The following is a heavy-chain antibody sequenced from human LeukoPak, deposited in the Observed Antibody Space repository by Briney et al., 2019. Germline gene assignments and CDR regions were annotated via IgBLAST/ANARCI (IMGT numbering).Heavy chain of an antibody. CDR2: IYYSGST. Sequence: KPSETLSLTCTVSGGSISSSTYYWGWIRRPPGKGLEWIGSIYYSGSTYYNPSLRSRTTVSVDTPKNQFSLKLSSVTAADTAVYYCVRGSTLRHYQYWGQGTLVTVSS. V-gene: IGHV4-39*01. CDR3: VRGSTLRHYQY. CDR1: GGSISSSTYY. D-gene: IGHD3-16*01. J-gene: IGHJ4*02.